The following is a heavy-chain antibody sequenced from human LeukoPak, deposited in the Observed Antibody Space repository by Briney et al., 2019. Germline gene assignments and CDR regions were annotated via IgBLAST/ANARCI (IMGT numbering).Heavy chain of an antibody. CDR3: AREGVVKGYFDY. CDR1: GGSISPYF. V-gene: IGHV4-59*01. D-gene: IGHD3-3*01. CDR2: IYYRGST. Sequence: SETLSLTCTVSGGSISPYFWSWIRQPPGKGLEWIGYIYYRGSTNYDPSLKSRVTISLDTSKDQFSLKLSSVTAADTAVYYCAREGVVKGYFDYWGQGTLVTVSS. J-gene: IGHJ4*02.